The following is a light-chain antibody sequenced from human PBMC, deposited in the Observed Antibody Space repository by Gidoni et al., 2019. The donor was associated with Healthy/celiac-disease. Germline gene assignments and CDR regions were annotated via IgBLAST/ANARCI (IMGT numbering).Light chain of an antibody. CDR1: QRVSNGY. Sequence: IVLTQSPGTLSLSPGERATLSCRASQRVSNGYLAWYQQKPGQAPRLLVYGAYGASTRATGIPERFSGSGSRTDFTLTISRLEPEDSAVYYCQQYGSLVTFGGGTKVEIK. V-gene: IGKV3-20*01. CDR2: GAYGAS. J-gene: IGKJ4*01. CDR3: QQYGSLVT.